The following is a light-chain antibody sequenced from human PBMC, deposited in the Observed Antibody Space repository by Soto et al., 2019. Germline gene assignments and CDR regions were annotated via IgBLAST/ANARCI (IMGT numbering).Light chain of an antibody. J-gene: IGLJ1*01. V-gene: IGLV1-40*01. CDR2: GNI. CDR1: SSNIGAGYD. CDR3: QSYDSRLRAYV. Sequence: QSVLAQPPSVSGAPGQKVTISCTGSSSNIGAGYDLHWYQQLPGTAPKLLLYGNINRPSGVPDRFSGSKSGTSASLAITGLQAEDEADYYCQSYDSRLRAYVFGTGTKVTVL.